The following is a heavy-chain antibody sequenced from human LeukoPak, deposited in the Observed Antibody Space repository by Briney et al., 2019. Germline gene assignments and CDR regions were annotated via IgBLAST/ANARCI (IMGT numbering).Heavy chain of an antibody. CDR1: GFTFSSYS. J-gene: IGHJ4*02. CDR2: ISHTSDSI. CDR3: ARATRNGYDY. V-gene: IGHV3-48*01. D-gene: IGHD5-24*01. Sequence: PGGSLRLSCAASGFTFSSYSMNWVRQAPGKGPEWVSYISHTSDSILYADSVKGRFTMSRDNAKKSLYPQMNSLRAEDSAVYYCARATRNGYDYWGQGTLVTVSS.